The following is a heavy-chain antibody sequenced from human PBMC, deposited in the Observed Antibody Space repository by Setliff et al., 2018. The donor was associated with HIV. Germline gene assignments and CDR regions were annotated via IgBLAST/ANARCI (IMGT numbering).Heavy chain of an antibody. V-gene: IGHV4-61*09. CDR1: GGSISSGSYY. D-gene: IGHD3-9*01. CDR2: TYSSGST. Sequence: PSETLSLTCTVSGGSISSGSYYWNWIRQPAGKGLEWIGHTYSSGSTNYNSSLKSRVTISVDTSKNQLSLKLSSVTAADTAVYYCASYDILTGYYGHYFDYWGQGTLVTVSS. J-gene: IGHJ4*02. CDR3: ASYDILTGYYGHYFDY.